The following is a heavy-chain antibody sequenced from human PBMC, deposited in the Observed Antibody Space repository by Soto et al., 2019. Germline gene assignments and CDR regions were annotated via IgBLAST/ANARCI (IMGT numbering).Heavy chain of an antibody. Sequence: LRLSCAASGFTFSSYAMHWVRQAPGKGLEWVAVISYDGSNKYYADSVKGRFTISRDNSKNTLYLQMNSLRAEDTAVYYCARGYYYDSSGYSLDYWGQGTLVTVSS. CDR1: GFTFSSYA. V-gene: IGHV3-30-3*01. D-gene: IGHD3-22*01. CDR2: ISYDGSNK. J-gene: IGHJ4*02. CDR3: ARGYYYDSSGYSLDY.